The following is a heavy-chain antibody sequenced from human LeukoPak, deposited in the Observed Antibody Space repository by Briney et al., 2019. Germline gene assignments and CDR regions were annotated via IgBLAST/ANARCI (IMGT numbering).Heavy chain of an antibody. D-gene: IGHD3-3*01. Sequence: ASVKVSCKVSGYTLIELSMHWVRQAPGKGLEWMGGFDPEDGETIYAQKFQGRVTMTEDTSTDTAYMELSSLRSEDTAVYYCATSTLRFLEWLLSDLWPWDDWGQGTTVTVSS. CDR1: GYTLIELS. CDR2: FDPEDGET. J-gene: IGHJ6*02. CDR3: ATSTLRFLEWLLSDLWPWDD. V-gene: IGHV1-24*01.